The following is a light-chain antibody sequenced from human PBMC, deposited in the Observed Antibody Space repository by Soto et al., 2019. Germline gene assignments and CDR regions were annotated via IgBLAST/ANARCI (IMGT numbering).Light chain of an antibody. J-gene: IGKJ1*01. CDR3: QHYGYPQWT. V-gene: IGKV3-20*01. CDR2: GVS. CDR1: QTGSNSY. Sequence: IVLTQSPGTLSLSPGERATLSCMASQTGSNSYLAWYQQKSGQAPRLLIYGVSTRATGIPDRFSGSGSGTEFALTISRLEPEDFAVYICQHYGYPQWTFGPGTKVDIK.